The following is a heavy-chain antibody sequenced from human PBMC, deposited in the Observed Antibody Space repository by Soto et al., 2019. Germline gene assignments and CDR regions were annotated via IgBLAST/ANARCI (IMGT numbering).Heavy chain of an antibody. CDR3: ARDWLETLTYGMDV. J-gene: IGHJ6*02. CDR2: IYNSGST. Sequence: SETLSLTCTVSGGSLISYYWSWIRQPAGKGLEWIGRIYNSGSTNYNPSLKSRVTMSVDMSKNQFSLKLSSVTAADTAVYYCARDWLETLTYGMDVWGQGTTVTV. D-gene: IGHD6-19*01. V-gene: IGHV4-4*07. CDR1: GGSLISYY.